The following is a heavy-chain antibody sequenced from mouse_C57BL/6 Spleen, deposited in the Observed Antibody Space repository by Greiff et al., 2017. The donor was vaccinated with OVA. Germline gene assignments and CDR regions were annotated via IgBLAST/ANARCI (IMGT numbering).Heavy chain of an antibody. V-gene: IGHV10-1*01. CDR2: IRSKSNNYAT. CDR3: VRRHYGSSGSFAY. CDR1: GFSFNTYA. J-gene: IGHJ3*01. D-gene: IGHD1-1*01. Sequence: GGGLVQPKGSLKLSCAASGFSFNTYAMNWVRQAPGKGLEWVARIRSKSNNYATYYADSVKDRFTISRDDSESMLYLQMNNLKTEDTAMYYCVRRHYGSSGSFAYWGQGTLVTVSA.